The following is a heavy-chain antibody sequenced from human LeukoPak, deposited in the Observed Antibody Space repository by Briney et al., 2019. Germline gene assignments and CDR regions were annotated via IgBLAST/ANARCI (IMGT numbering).Heavy chain of an antibody. Sequence: ASVKVSCTASGYTFTSYDINWVRQATGQGLEWMGWVNPNSGNTGYAQKFQGRVTMTRNTSISTAYMELSSLRSEDTAVYYCARHVAPYGDYEFADYWGQGTLVTVSS. CDR3: ARHVAPYGDYEFADY. J-gene: IGHJ4*02. CDR1: GYTFTSYD. CDR2: VNPNSGNT. V-gene: IGHV1-8*01. D-gene: IGHD4-17*01.